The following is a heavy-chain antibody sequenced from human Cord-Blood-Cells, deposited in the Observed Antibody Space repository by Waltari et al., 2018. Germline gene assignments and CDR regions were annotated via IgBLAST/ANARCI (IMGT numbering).Heavy chain of an antibody. CDR3: ARGKGNAFDI. V-gene: IGHV4-34*01. J-gene: IGHJ3*02. CDR2: INHSGST. D-gene: IGHD1-1*01. Sequence: QVQLQQWGAGLLKPSETLSLTCAVYGGSFSGYYWSWIRQPPGKGLGWMGEINHSGSTNDNPSLKSRVTRSVDTSKNQFSRKLSSVTAADTAVYYCARGKGNAFDIWGQGTMVTVSS. CDR1: GGSFSGYY.